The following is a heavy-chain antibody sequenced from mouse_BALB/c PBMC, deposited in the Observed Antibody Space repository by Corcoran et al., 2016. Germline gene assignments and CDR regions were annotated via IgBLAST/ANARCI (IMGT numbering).Heavy chain of an antibody. D-gene: IGHD1-1*01. V-gene: IGHV1-9*01. J-gene: IGHJ4*01. CDR2: ILPGSGST. CDR1: GYTFSSYW. Sequence: QVQLQQSGAELMKPGASVKISCKATGYTFSSYWIEWVKQRPGHGLEWSGEILPGSGSTNYNEKFKGKATFTADTSSNTAYMQLSRLTSEDAAVYYCARHGSRGDYAMDYWGQGTSVTVSS. CDR3: ARHGSRGDYAMDY.